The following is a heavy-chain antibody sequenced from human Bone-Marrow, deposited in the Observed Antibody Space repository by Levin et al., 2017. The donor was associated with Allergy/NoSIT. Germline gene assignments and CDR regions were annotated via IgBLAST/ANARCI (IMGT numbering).Heavy chain of an antibody. CDR1: GFTFSSYA. J-gene: IGHJ4*02. D-gene: IGHD3-16*02. CDR2: ISYDGSNK. CDR3: STLGQEYDYIWGSYRSFDY. V-gene: IGHV3-30*03. Sequence: PGGSLRLSCAASGFTFSSYAMHWVRQAPGKGLEWVAVISYDGSNKYYADSVKGRFTISRDTSKNTLYLQMSSLRAEDTAVYYCSTLGQEYDYIWGSYRSFDYWGQGTQVVVSS.